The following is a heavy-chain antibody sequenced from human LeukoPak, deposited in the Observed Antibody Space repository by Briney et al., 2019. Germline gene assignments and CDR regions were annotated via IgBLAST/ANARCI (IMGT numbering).Heavy chain of an antibody. D-gene: IGHD1-20*01. CDR1: GGTFSSYA. CDR3: ARDPLTGTSAFDI. Sequence: SVKVSCKASGGTFSSYAISWVRQAPGQGLEWMGSIIPIFGTANYAQKFQGRVTITTDESTSTAYMELSSLRSEDTAVYYCARDPLTGTSAFDIWGQGTMVTVSS. CDR2: IIPIFGTA. V-gene: IGHV1-69*05. J-gene: IGHJ3*02.